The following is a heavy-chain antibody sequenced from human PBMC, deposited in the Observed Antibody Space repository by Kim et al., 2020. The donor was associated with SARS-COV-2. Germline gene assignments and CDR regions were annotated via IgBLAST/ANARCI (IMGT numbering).Heavy chain of an antibody. J-gene: IGHJ4*02. CDR2: INWNGGST. CDR1: GFKFDDHG. D-gene: IGHD6-13*01. CDR3: ARSRGFSRSWFDIEY. V-gene: IGHV3-20*04. Sequence: GGSLRLSCAASGFKFDDHGMSWVRQAPGKGLEWVSGINWNGGSTGYADSVKGRFIISRDNAKNSLYLQMNSLRGEDTALYYCARSRGFSRSWFDIEYWGQGTLVTVSS.